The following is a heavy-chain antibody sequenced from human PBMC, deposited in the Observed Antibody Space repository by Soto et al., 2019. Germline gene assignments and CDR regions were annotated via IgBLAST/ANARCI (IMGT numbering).Heavy chain of an antibody. V-gene: IGHV4-34*01. CDR1: GGSFSGYY. J-gene: IGHJ4*02. CDR2: INYSGTT. D-gene: IGHD2-2*01. Sequence: PSETLSLTCAVYGGSFSGYYWSWIRQPPGKGLEWIGEINYSGTTNYNPSLKSRVTISVDTSKNQFSLKLSSVTAADTAVYYCARDTVLARAARGQLAYWGQGTLVTVSS. CDR3: ARDTVLARAARGQLAY.